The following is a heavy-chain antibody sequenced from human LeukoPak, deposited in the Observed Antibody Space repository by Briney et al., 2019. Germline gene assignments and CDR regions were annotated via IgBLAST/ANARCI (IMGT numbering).Heavy chain of an antibody. CDR1: GGSFSGYY. Sequence: ETLSLTCAVYGGSFSGYYWSWIRQPPGKGLEWVSVIYSGGSTYYADSVKGRFTISRDNSKNTLYLQMNSLRAEDTAVYYCARDVRGGFDYWGQGTLVTVSS. CDR2: IYSGGST. J-gene: IGHJ4*02. V-gene: IGHV3-53*01. D-gene: IGHD3-10*02. CDR3: ARDVRGGFDY.